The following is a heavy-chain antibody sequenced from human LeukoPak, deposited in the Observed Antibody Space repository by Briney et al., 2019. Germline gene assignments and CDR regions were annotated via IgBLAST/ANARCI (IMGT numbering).Heavy chain of an antibody. CDR2: ISGSASST. D-gene: IGHD1-26*01. V-gene: IGHV3-23*01. J-gene: IGHJ4*02. CDR1: GFTFSSNA. Sequence: GGSLRLSCAASGFTFSSNAMSWVRQAPWKGLEWVSAISGSASSTYYADSVKGRFTISRDNSKDTLYLQMNSLRAEDTAVYYCAKGATTFDSFDYWGQGTLVTVSS. CDR3: AKGATTFDSFDY.